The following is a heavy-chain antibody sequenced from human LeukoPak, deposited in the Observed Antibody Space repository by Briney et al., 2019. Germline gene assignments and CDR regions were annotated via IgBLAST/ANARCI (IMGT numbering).Heavy chain of an antibody. V-gene: IGHV4-38-2*02. CDR3: ARGYWFYFDY. CDR1: GYSIRSGYY. D-gene: IGHD2-8*02. CDR2: IHYTGST. Sequence: SETLSLTCSVSGYSIRSGYYWGWIRQPPGKGLEWIGSIHYTGSTYYNASLKSRVTISVDTSKNEFSLKLSSVTAADTAVYYCARGYWFYFDYWGQGTLVTVSS. J-gene: IGHJ4*02.